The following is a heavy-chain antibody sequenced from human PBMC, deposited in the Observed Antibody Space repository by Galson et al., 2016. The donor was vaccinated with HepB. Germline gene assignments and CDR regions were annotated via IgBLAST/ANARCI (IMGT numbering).Heavy chain of an antibody. CDR1: EFSLSDYY. CDR2: ISGSRSII. V-gene: IGHV3-11*01. Sequence: SLRLSCAASEFSLSDYYLSWIRQAPGKGLECVSYISGSRSIIYYADSVKGRFTISTDNAGNSVFLQMDSLSDEDTAVYYCARARVEGVIRMGDYYGMDVWGKGTTVIVST. J-gene: IGHJ6*04. CDR3: ARARVEGVIRMGDYYGMDV. D-gene: IGHD3-16*02.